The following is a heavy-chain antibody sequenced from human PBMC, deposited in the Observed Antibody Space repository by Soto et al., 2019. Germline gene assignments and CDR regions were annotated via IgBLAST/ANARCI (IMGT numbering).Heavy chain of an antibody. Sequence: PGESLKISCKGSVYSFTSYWISWVRQMPGKGLEWMGRIDPSDSYTNYSPSFQGHVTISADKSINSAYLQWSSLKASDTAMYYCATSADYDFWSGPTDYWGQGTLVTVSS. CDR1: VYSFTSYW. CDR3: ATSADYDFWSGPTDY. CDR2: IDPSDSYT. D-gene: IGHD3-3*01. V-gene: IGHV5-10-1*01. J-gene: IGHJ4*02.